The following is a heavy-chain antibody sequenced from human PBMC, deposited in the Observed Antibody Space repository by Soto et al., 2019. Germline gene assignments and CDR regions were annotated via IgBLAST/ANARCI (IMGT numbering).Heavy chain of an antibody. CDR3: ARYSLGAFDI. J-gene: IGHJ3*02. CDR2: IYYSGNT. D-gene: IGHD1-26*01. V-gene: IGHV4-59*01. Sequence: SETLSLTCAVSGGSISSYSWSWIRQPPGKGLEWIGYIYYSGNTNYNPSLRSRASISVDTSKNHLSLKLSSVTAADTVVYYCARYSLGAFDIWGQGTMVT. CDR1: GGSISSYS.